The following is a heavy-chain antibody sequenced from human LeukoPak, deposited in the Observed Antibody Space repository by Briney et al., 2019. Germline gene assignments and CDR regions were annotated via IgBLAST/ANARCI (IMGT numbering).Heavy chain of an antibody. Sequence: GGSLRLSCAASGFTFSSYEMNWVRQAPGKGLEWVSYISSSGSTIYYADSVKGRFTISRDNAKNSLYLQMNSLRAEDTAVYYCAREAGSFVDYYGSGSYPADYWGQGTLVTVSS. D-gene: IGHD3-10*01. J-gene: IGHJ4*02. CDR2: ISSSGSTI. CDR1: GFTFSSYE. V-gene: IGHV3-48*03. CDR3: AREAGSFVDYYGSGSYPADY.